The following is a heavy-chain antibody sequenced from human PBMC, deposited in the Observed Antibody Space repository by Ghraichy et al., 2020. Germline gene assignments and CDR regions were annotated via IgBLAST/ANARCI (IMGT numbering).Heavy chain of an antibody. J-gene: IGHJ5*02. CDR1: GGSINSYSDY. V-gene: IGHV4-39*01. Sequence: SETLSLTCTVSGGSINSYSDYWGWLRQPPGKGPEWIGSIYNSVSTHYNPSLKSRVTISIDTSKDQFSLRLTSVTAADTAIYYCARNKTGNLSGWFDPWGQGSLVIVSS. CDR2: IYNSVST. CDR3: ARNKTGNLSGWFDP. D-gene: IGHD1-14*01.